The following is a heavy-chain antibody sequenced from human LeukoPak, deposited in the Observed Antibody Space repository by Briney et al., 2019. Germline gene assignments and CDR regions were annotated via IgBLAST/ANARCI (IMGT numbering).Heavy chain of an antibody. CDR2: ISGSGGTT. CDR3: AKGTIAAAETCDY. Sequence: QPGGSLRLSCVASGFTFSNYGMSWVRQAPGKGLEWVSSISGSGGTTYYADSVKGRFTISRDKSKNTLYLQMNSLRAEDTAVYYCAKGTIAAAETCDYWGQGTLVTVSS. CDR1: GFTFSNYG. J-gene: IGHJ4*02. V-gene: IGHV3-23*01. D-gene: IGHD6-13*01.